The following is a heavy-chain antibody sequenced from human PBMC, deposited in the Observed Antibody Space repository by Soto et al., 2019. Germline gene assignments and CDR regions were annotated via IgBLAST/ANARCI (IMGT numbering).Heavy chain of an antibody. J-gene: IGHJ4*02. CDR3: AKGKANTVFGVNTIFDY. V-gene: IGHV3-23*01. CDR1: GFTFSSYA. D-gene: IGHD3-3*01. Sequence: GGSLRLSCAASGFTFSSYAMSWVRQAPGKGLEWVSTISGNGGSTHYADSVKGRFTISRDNSMNTLYLQMNSLGAEDTAIYYCAKGKANTVFGVNTIFDYWGQGTLVTVSS. CDR2: ISGNGGST.